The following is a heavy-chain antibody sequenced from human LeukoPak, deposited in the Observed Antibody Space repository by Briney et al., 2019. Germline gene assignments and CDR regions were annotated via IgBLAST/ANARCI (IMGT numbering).Heavy chain of an antibody. CDR2: IYYSGST. Sequence: SKTLSLTCTVSGGSISSYYWSWIRQPPGKGLEWIGYIYYSGSTNYNPSLKSRVTISVDTSKNQFSLKLSSVTAADTAVYYCARLLHRGGDTPSDYWGQGTLVTVSS. V-gene: IGHV4-59*08. CDR3: ARLLHRGGDTPSDY. J-gene: IGHJ4*02. CDR1: GGSISSYY. D-gene: IGHD2-21*02.